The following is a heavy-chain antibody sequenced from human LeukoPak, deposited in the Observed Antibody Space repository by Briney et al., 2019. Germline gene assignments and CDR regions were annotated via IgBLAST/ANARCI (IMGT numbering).Heavy chain of an antibody. CDR3: AKGNGYSYGRYYFDY. V-gene: IGHV3-23*01. CDR2: ITASGGNT. D-gene: IGHD5-18*01. CDR1: RFRFNSYW. J-gene: IGHJ4*02. Sequence: GGSLRLSCVASRFRFNSYWMSWVRQAPGKGLEWVSAITASGGNTYYADSVKGRFTISRDNSKNTLYLQVNSLRAEDTAVYYCAKGNGYSYGRYYFDYWGQGTLVTVSS.